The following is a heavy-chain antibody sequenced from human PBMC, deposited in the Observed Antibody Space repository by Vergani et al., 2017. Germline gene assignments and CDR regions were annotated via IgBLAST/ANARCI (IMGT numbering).Heavy chain of an antibody. Sequence: QVQLVESGGGVVQPGRSLRLSCAASGFTFSSYGMHWVRQAPGKGLEWVAVIWYDGSNKYYADSVKGRFTISRDNSKNTLYLQMNSLRAEDTAVYYCVRDRRNVLSEAAAMEPYCGMDVWGQGTTVTVSS. CDR2: IWYDGSNK. CDR1: GFTFSSYG. CDR3: VRDRRNVLSEAAAMEPYCGMDV. J-gene: IGHJ6*02. D-gene: IGHD6-13*01. V-gene: IGHV3-33*01.